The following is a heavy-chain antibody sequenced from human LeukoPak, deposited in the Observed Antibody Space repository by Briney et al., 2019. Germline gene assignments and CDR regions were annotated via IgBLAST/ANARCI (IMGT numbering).Heavy chain of an antibody. CDR3: ARGLRDDSSGYSDSWFDP. Sequence: GASVKVSCKASGYTFTSYGISWVRQAPGQGLEWMGWISAYNGNTNYAQKLQGRVTMTTDTSTSTAYMELRSLRSDDTAVYYCARGLRDDSSGYSDSWFDPWGQGTLVTVSS. J-gene: IGHJ5*02. V-gene: IGHV1-18*01. CDR2: ISAYNGNT. CDR1: GYTFTSYG. D-gene: IGHD3-22*01.